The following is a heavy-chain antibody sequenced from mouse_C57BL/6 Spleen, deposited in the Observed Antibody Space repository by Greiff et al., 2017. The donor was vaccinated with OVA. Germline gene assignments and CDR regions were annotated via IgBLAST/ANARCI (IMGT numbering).Heavy chain of an antibody. V-gene: IGHV1-26*01. CDR1: GYTFTDYY. Sequence: VQLQQSGPELVKPGASVKISCKASGYTFTDYYMNWVKQSHGKSLEWIGDINPNNGGTSYNQKFKGKATLTVDKSSSTAYMELRSLTSEDSAVYYCAQGYGSSYDWYFDVWGTGTTVTVSS. CDR2: INPNNGGT. J-gene: IGHJ1*03. D-gene: IGHD1-1*01. CDR3: AQGYGSSYDWYFDV.